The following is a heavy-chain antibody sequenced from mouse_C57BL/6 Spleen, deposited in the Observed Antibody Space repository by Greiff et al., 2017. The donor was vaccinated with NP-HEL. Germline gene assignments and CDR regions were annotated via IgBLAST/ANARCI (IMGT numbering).Heavy chain of an antibody. CDR2: ISYDGSN. CDR1: GYSITSGYY. D-gene: IGHD1-1*01. J-gene: IGHJ2*01. Sequence: VQLKESGPGLVKPSQSLSLTCSVTGYSITSGYYWNWIRQFPGNKLEWMGYISYDGSNNYNQSLKNRISITRDTSKNQFFLKLNLVTTEDTATYYCALYGSSVDWGQGTTLTVSS. CDR3: ALYGSSVD. V-gene: IGHV3-6*01.